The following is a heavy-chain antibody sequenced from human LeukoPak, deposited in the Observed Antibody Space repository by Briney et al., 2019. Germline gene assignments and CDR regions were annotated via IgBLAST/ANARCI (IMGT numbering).Heavy chain of an antibody. D-gene: IGHD3-10*01. Sequence: ASVKVSCKASGYTFTSYYMHWVRQAPGQGLEWMGIINPSGGSTSYGQKFQGRVTMTRDTSTSTVYMELSSLRSEETAVYYCARGALLWFGEPRGGRGFDPWGQGPLVTVSS. CDR2: INPSGGST. CDR3: ARGALLWFGEPRGGRGFDP. CDR1: GYTFTSYY. J-gene: IGHJ5*02. V-gene: IGHV1-46*01.